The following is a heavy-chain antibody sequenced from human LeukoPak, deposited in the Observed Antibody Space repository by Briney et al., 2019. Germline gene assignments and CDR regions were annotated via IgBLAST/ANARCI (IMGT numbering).Heavy chain of an antibody. CDR3: ARYLPLSGSYPAFDI. CDR2: IYYSGST. CDR1: GGSISSGDYY. J-gene: IGHJ3*02. Sequence: PSETLSLTCTVSGGSISSGDYYWSWIRQPPGKGLEWIGYIYYSGSTYYNPSLKSRVTISVDTSKNQFSLKLSSVTAADTAVYYCARYLPLSGSYPAFDIWGQGTMVTVSS. D-gene: IGHD1-26*01. V-gene: IGHV4-30-4*01.